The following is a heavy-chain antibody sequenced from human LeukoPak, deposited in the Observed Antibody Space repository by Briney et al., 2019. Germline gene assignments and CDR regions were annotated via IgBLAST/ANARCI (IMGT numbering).Heavy chain of an antibody. V-gene: IGHV3-33*01. CDR2: IWYDGSNK. Sequence: PGRSLRLSCAASGFTFSGYGMHWVRQAPGKGLEWVAVIWYDGSNKYYADSVKGRFTISRDNSKNTLYLQMNSLRAEDTAVYYCARDLTGYYYYYGMDVWGQGTTVTVSS. D-gene: IGHD7-27*01. CDR3: ARDLTGYYYYYGMDV. J-gene: IGHJ6*02. CDR1: GFTFSGYG.